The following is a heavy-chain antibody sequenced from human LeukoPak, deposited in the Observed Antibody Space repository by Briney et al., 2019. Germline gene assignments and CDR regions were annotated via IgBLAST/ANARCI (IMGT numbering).Heavy chain of an antibody. D-gene: IGHD2-2*01. Sequence: PGGSLRLSCAASGFTFSSSDLHWVRQAPGKGLQWVAVISYGGINRYYADSVKGRSTISRDNSKNTLYLQMNSLRTEDTAVYYCAKDLQGHYALDYWGQGTLVTVSS. V-gene: IGHV3-30*18. CDR1: GFTFSSSD. CDR2: ISYGGINR. J-gene: IGHJ4*02. CDR3: AKDLQGHYALDY.